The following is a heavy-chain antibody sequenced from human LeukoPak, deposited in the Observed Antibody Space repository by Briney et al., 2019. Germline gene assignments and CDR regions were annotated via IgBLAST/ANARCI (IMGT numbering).Heavy chain of an antibody. CDR3: ANALGAHYFDS. V-gene: IGHV3-7*05. CDR2: IKQDGSEK. D-gene: IGHD1-26*01. J-gene: IGHJ4*02. CDR1: GFTFSTHW. Sequence: GGSLRLSCAASGFTFSTHWMIWLRQAPGKGLEWGANIKQDGSEKYYVDSVKGRFIISRDNAKNSLYLQMNSLRAEDTAVYYCANALGAHYFDSWGQGTLVTVSS.